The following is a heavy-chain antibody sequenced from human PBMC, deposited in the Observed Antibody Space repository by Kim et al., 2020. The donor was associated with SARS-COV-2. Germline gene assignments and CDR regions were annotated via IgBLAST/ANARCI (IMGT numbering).Heavy chain of an antibody. CDR3: AKGATTYSTGWYYFDY. J-gene: IGHJ4*02. CDR2: VSFRGDTT. V-gene: IGHV3-23*01. D-gene: IGHD6-19*01. CDR1: GFTFNSYG. Sequence: GSLRLSCAASGFTFNSYGMNWVRQAPGKGLEWVSFVSFRGDTTLYADSVKGRFTISRDNSRNTVFLQMNSLRAEDTAIYYCAKGATTYSTGWYYFDYWGQGPLVTVSS.